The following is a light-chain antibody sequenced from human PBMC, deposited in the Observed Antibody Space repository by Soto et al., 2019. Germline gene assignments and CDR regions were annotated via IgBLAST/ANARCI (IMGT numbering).Light chain of an antibody. Sequence: QSALTQPPSASGSPGQSVTTSCTGTSSDVGANNYVSWYQQHPGKAPKLMIYEVTKRPSGVPDRFSGSKSGNTASLTVSGLQAEYEADYYCSSYAGANRVFGTGTKLTVL. V-gene: IGLV2-8*01. J-gene: IGLJ1*01. CDR3: SSYAGANRV. CDR1: SSDVGANNY. CDR2: EVT.